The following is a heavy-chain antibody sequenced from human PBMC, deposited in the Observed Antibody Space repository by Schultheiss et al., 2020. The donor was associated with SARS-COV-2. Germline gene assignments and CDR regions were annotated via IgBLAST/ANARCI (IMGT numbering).Heavy chain of an antibody. D-gene: IGHD4-23*01. J-gene: IGHJ5*02. CDR3: ARGGGKGFDP. Sequence: GSLRLSCTVSGGSISSYYWSWIRQPAGKGLEWIGRIYTSGSTNYNPSLKSRVTISVDTSKNQFSLKLSSVTAADTAVYYCARGGGKGFDPWGQGTLVTVSS. CDR1: GGSISSYY. CDR2: IYTSGST. V-gene: IGHV4-4*07.